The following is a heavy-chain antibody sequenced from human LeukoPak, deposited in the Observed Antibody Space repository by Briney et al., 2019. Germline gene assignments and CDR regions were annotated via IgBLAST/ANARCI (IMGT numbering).Heavy chain of an antibody. J-gene: IGHJ4*02. V-gene: IGHV3-23*01. D-gene: IGHD3-22*01. CDR3: AKGYYDSSGYGPVDY. CDR1: GFTFSSYG. Sequence: PGGSLRLSCAASGFTFSSYGMHWVRRAPGKGLEWVSAISDSGGSTYYADSVKGRFTISRDNSKYTLYLQMNSLRAEDTAVYYCAKGYYDSSGYGPVDYWGQGTLVTVSS. CDR2: ISDSGGST.